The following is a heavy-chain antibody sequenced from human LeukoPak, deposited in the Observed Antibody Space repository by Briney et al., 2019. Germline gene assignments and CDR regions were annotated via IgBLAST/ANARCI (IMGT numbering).Heavy chain of an antibody. CDR1: GFTFSSYA. CDR3: AKDLHYYDSSGSYFDY. D-gene: IGHD3-22*01. V-gene: IGHV3-23*01. Sequence: GGSLRLSCAASGFTFSSYAMSWVRQAPGRGLEWVSAISGSGGSTYYADSVKGRFTISRDNSKNTLYLQMNSLRAEDTAVYYCAKDLHYYDSSGSYFDYWGQGTLVTVSS. J-gene: IGHJ4*02. CDR2: ISGSGGST.